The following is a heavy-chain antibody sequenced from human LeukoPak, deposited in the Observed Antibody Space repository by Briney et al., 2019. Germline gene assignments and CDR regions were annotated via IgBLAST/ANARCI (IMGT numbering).Heavy chain of an antibody. J-gene: IGHJ4*02. CDR1: GFTVSSNY. D-gene: IGHD6-13*01. CDR3: ARGLIRAAARGYYFDY. V-gene: IGHV3-53*04. Sequence: GGSLRLSCAASGFTVSSNYMSWVRQAPGKGLEWVSVIYSGGSTYYADSVKGRFIISRHNSKNTLYLQMNSLRAEDTAVYYCARGLIRAAARGYYFDYWGQGTLVTVSS. CDR2: IYSGGST.